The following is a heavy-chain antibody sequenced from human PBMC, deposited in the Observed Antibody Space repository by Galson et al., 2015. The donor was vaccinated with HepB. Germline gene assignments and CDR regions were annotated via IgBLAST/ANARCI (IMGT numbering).Heavy chain of an antibody. CDR2: ISANSGDT. D-gene: IGHD4/OR15-4a*01. J-gene: IGHJ4*02. Sequence: PVKVSCKASGYIFTINGISWVRQAPGKGLEWMGWISANSGDTKYAQKLQGRVTMTRDTSTSTVYLELRSLRSDDTAAFYCARDRDYRFDYWGQGTLVTVSS. CDR3: ARDRDYRFDY. V-gene: IGHV1-18*04. CDR1: GYIFTING.